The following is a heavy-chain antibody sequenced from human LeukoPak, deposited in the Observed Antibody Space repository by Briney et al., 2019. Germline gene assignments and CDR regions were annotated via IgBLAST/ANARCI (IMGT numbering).Heavy chain of an antibody. D-gene: IGHD6-13*01. CDR1: GFTFSSYA. V-gene: IGHV3-23*01. Sequence: GGSLRLSCAASGFTFSSYAMSWVRQAPGKGLEWVSAISGSGGSTYYADSVKGRFTISRDNSKNTLYLQMDSLRAEDTAVYYCAKDSSGYSSSWYLINYYYYGMDVWGQGTTVTVSS. CDR2: ISGSGGST. CDR3: AKDSSGYSSSWYLINYYYYGMDV. J-gene: IGHJ6*02.